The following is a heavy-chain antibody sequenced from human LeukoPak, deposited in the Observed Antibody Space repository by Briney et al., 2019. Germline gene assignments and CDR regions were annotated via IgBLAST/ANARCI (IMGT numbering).Heavy chain of an antibody. CDR3: AREMSTIIDN. D-gene: IGHD5/OR15-5a*01. J-gene: IGHJ4*02. CDR2: IYYSGST. Sequence: KPSETLSLTCTVSGGSISSYYWSWIRQPPGKGLEWIGYIYYSGSTKYKPSLKSRVTISVDTSKNQFSLKLSSVTAADTAVYYCAREMSTIIDNWGQGILVTVSS. V-gene: IGHV4-59*01. CDR1: GGSISSYY.